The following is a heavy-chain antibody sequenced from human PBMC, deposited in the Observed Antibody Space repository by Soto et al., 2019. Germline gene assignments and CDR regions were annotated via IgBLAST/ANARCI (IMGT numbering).Heavy chain of an antibody. D-gene: IGHD2-2*01. CDR2: ISGSGGST. J-gene: IGHJ3*02. CDR3: AKGLVPAAMGYDAFDI. V-gene: IGHV3-23*01. Sequence: GGSLRLSCAASGFTFSSYAMSWVRQAPGKGLEWVSAISGSGGSTYYEDSVKGRFTIARDNSKNTLYLQMNSLRAEDTAVDSCAKGLVPAAMGYDAFDIWGQGTMVTVSS. CDR1: GFTFSSYA.